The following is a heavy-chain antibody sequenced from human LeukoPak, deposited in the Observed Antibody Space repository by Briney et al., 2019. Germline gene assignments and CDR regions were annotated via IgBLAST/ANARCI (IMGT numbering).Heavy chain of an antibody. V-gene: IGHV3-73*01. CDR2: IRSKANSYAT. Sequence: GGSLTLSCAASGVTSSGSAMHWVRQASGKGLEWVGRIRSKANSYATAYAASVKGRFTISRDDSKNTVHLQMNSLTAEDTAVYYCARGPKDYYYYYMDVWGKGTTVTVSS. J-gene: IGHJ6*03. CDR1: GVTSSGSA. D-gene: IGHD2-15*01. CDR3: ARGPKDYYYYYMDV.